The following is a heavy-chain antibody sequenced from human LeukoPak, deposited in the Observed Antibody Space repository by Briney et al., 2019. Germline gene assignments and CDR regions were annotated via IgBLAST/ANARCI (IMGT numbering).Heavy chain of an antibody. J-gene: IGHJ3*02. D-gene: IGHD1-26*01. Sequence: GASVKVSCKASGYTFTGYYMHWVRQAPGQGLEWMGWINPNSGGTNYAQKFQGRVTMTRDTSISTAYMELSSLRSDDTAVYYCARNGEISYYSAFDIWGQGTMVTVSS. V-gene: IGHV1-2*02. CDR1: GYTFTGYY. CDR3: ARNGEISYYSAFDI. CDR2: INPNSGGT.